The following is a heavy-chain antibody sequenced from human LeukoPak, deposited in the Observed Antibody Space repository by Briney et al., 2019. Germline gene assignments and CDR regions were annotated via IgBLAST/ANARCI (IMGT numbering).Heavy chain of an antibody. CDR2: IYYSGST. D-gene: IGHD3-10*01. Sequence: PSETLSLTCTVSGGSISSYYWGWIRQPPGKGLEWSGYIYYSGSTNYNPSLKRRVTISVDTSKNQFSLKLSSVTAADTAVYYCARAPGSSMYYFDYWGQGTLVTVSS. J-gene: IGHJ4*02. CDR3: ARAPGSSMYYFDY. V-gene: IGHV4-59*01. CDR1: GGSISSYY.